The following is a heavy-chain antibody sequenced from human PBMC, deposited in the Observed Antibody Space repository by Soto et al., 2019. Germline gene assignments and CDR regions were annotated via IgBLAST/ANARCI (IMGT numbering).Heavy chain of an antibody. CDR1: GFTFSSYA. J-gene: IGHJ5*02. CDR3: AGGGYCISTSCYLNWFDP. D-gene: IGHD2-2*01. CDR2: ISYDGSNK. Sequence: VQLVESGGGVVQPGRSLRLSCAASGFTFSSYAMHWVRQAPGKGLEWVALISYDGSNKYYADSVKGRFTISRDNSKNTLYLQMNSLRAEDTAVYYCAGGGYCISTSCYLNWFDPWGQGTLVTVSS. V-gene: IGHV3-30-3*01.